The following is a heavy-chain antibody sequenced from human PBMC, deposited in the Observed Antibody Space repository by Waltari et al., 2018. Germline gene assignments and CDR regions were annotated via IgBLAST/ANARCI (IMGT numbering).Heavy chain of an antibody. CDR2: VYHFGSS. Sequence: QVQLQESGPGLVKPSETLSLTCAVSGDSITSASYWGWIRQPPGKGLEWIGYVYHFGSSSYNPSLKSRVTMSVDTSKRQCSLNLSSVTAADTAVYYCARHESAHYGGFDSWGRGTLVTVSA. J-gene: IGHJ4*02. D-gene: IGHD4-17*01. CDR1: GDSITSASY. V-gene: IGHV4-38-2*01. CDR3: ARHESAHYGGFDS.